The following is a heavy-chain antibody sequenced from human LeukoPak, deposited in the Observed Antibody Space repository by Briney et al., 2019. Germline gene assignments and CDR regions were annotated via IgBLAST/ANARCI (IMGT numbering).Heavy chain of an antibody. D-gene: IGHD6-13*01. CDR2: ISSSSTI. Sequence: GGSLRLSCAASGFTFSSYSMNWVRQAPGKGLEWVSYISSSSTIYYADSVKGRFTISRDNAKNSLYLQMNSLRAEDTAVYYCARISSSWYGNWFDPWGQGTLVTVSS. V-gene: IGHV3-48*01. J-gene: IGHJ5*02. CDR3: ARISSSWYGNWFDP. CDR1: GFTFSSYS.